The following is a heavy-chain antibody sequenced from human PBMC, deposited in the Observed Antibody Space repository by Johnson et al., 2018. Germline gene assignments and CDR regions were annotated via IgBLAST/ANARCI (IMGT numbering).Heavy chain of an antibody. D-gene: IGHD6-13*01. CDR2: ISYDGSNK. CDR3: AKDGIAAAGIRAWSYHYYYMDV. J-gene: IGHJ6*03. Sequence: QVQLVQSGGGVVQPGRSLRLSCAASGFTFSNYGMHWVRPAPGKGLEWVAVISYDGSNKYYVDSVRGRFIISRDNSKNTLYMQMNSLRAEDTAVYYGAKDGIAAAGIRAWSYHYYYMDVWGKGTTVTVSS. CDR1: GFTFSNYG. V-gene: IGHV3-30*18.